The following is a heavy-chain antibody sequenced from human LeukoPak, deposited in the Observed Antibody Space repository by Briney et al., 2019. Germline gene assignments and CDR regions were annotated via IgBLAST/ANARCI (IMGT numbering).Heavy chain of an antibody. V-gene: IGHV3-7*01. CDR1: GFTFSSYW. CDR2: IKQDGSEK. CDR3: AREALYYYDSSGYYPDAFDI. D-gene: IGHD3-22*01. Sequence: GGSLRLSCAASGFTFSSYWMSWVRQAPGKGLEWVANIKQDGSEKYYVDSEKGRFTISRDNAKNSLYLQMNSLRAEDTAVYYCAREALYYYDSSGYYPDAFDIWGQGTMVTVSS. J-gene: IGHJ3*02.